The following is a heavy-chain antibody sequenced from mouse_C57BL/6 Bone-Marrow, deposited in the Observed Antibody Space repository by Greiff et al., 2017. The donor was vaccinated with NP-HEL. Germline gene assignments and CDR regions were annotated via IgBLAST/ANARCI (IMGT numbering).Heavy chain of an antibody. V-gene: IGHV1-63*01. J-gene: IGHJ3*01. D-gene: IGHD2-3*01. Sequence: VKLQQSGAELVRPGTSVKMSCKASGYTFTNYWIGWAKQRPGHGLEWIGDIYPGGGYTNYNEKFKGKATLTADKSSSTAYMQFSSLTSEDSAIYYCARRGIYDGYYGFFAYWGQGTLVTVSA. CDR3: ARRGIYDGYYGFFAY. CDR1: GYTFTNYW. CDR2: IYPGGGYT.